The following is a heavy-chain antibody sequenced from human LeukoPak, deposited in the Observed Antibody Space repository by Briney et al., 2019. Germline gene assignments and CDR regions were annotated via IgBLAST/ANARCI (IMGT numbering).Heavy chain of an antibody. J-gene: IGHJ4*02. CDR1: GGSISSYY. Sequence: SETLSLTCTVSGGSISSYYWSWIRQPPGKGLEWIGYIYYSGSTNYNPSLKSRVTISVDTSKNQFSLKLSSVTAADTAVYYCASTVFYGGNFYFDYWGQGTLVTVSS. CDR2: IYYSGST. V-gene: IGHV4-59*08. CDR3: ASTVFYGGNFYFDY. D-gene: IGHD4-23*01.